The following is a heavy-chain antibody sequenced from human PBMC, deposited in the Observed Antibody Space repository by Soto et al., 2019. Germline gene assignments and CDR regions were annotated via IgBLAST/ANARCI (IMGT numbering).Heavy chain of an antibody. CDR3: ASSQRIDFWSGYLFDY. D-gene: IGHD3-3*01. J-gene: IGHJ4*02. V-gene: IGHV4-31*03. CDR2: IYYSGST. CDR1: GGSISSGGYY. Sequence: SETLSLTCTVSGGSISSGGYYRSWIRQHPGKGLEWIGYIYYSGSTYYNPSLKSRVTISVDTSKNQFSLKLSSVTAADTAVYYCASSQRIDFWSGYLFDYWGQGTLVTVSS.